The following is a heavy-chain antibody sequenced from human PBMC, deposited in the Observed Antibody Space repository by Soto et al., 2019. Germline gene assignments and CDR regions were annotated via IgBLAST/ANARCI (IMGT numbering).Heavy chain of an antibody. V-gene: IGHV3-48*02. J-gene: IGHJ1*01. CDR1: GFTFSSYS. CDR3: ARGEGQSLRGVQPKRAEYFQH. D-gene: IGHD2-2*01. Sequence: EVPLVESGGGLVQPGGSLRLSCAASGFTFSSYSMNWVRQAPGKGLEWVSYISSSSSTIYYADSVKGRFTISRDNAKNSLYLQMNSLRDEDTAVYYCARGEGQSLRGVQPKRAEYFQHWGQGTLVTVSS. CDR2: ISSSSSTI.